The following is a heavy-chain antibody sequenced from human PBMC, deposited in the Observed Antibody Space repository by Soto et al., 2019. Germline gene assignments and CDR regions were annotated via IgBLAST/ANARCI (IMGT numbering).Heavy chain of an antibody. J-gene: IGHJ6*02. CDR3: SSLSSMDV. D-gene: IGHD6-6*01. CDR2: KNPYSGNT. Sequence: SVKVSCKASGYTFTSHDIHWLRQASGQGLEWMGSKNPYSGNTAFAPKFQDRIAMTRDTSITTAYMELNSLSSGDTAVYFCSSLSSMDVWGQGTTVTVSS. V-gene: IGHV1-8*01. CDR1: GYTFTSHD.